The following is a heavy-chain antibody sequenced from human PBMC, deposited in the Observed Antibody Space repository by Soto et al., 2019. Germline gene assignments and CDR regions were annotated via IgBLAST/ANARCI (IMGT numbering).Heavy chain of an antibody. CDR2: IYYSGST. CDR3: ARGIAARDAFDI. D-gene: IGHD6-6*01. CDR1: GGSISSYY. V-gene: IGHV4-59*01. Sequence: PSETLSLTCTVSGGSISSYYWSWIRQPPGKGLEWIGYIYYSGSTNYNPSLKSRVTISVDTSKNQFSLKLSSVTAADTAVYYCARGIAARDAFDIWGQGTMVTGS. J-gene: IGHJ3*02.